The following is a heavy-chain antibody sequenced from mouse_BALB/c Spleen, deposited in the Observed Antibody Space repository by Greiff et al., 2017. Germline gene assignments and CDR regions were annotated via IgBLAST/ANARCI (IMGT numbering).Heavy chain of an antibody. D-gene: IGHD2-1*01. V-gene: IGHV3-8*02. CDR1: GDSITSGY. Sequence: EVKLMESGPSLVKPSQTLSLTCSVTGDSITSGYWNWIRKFPGNKLEYMGYISYSGSTYYNPSLKSRISITRDTSKNQYYLQLNSVTTEDTATYYCARPYGNYGGFAYWGQGTLVTVSA. J-gene: IGHJ3*01. CDR2: ISYSGST. CDR3: ARPYGNYGGFAY.